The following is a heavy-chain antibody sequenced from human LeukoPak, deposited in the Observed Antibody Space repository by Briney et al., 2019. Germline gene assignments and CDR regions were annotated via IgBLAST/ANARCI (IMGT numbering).Heavy chain of an antibody. CDR3: AREDIAAAGILFDY. D-gene: IGHD6-13*01. J-gene: IGHJ4*02. V-gene: IGHV3-64*01. Sequence: SGGSLRLSCAASGFTFSSYAMHWVRQAPGKGLEYVSAISSNGGSTYYANSVKGRFTISRDNSKNTLYLQMGSLRAEDMAVYYCAREDIAAAGILFDYWGQGTLVTVSS. CDR1: GFTFSSYA. CDR2: ISSNGGST.